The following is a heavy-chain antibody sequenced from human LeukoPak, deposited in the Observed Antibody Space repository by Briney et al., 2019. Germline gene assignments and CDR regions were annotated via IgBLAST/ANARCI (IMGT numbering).Heavy chain of an antibody. V-gene: IGHV3-21*01. J-gene: IGHJ4*02. Sequence: GGSLRLSCAASGFTFSSYSMNWVRQAPGKGLEWASSISSSSSYIYYADSVKGRFTISRDNAKNSLYLQMNSLRAEDTAVYYCARDPGYCSSTSRYTGDDYWGQGTLVTVSS. CDR3: ARDPGYCSSTSRYTGDDY. D-gene: IGHD2-2*01. CDR1: GFTFSSYS. CDR2: ISSSSSYI.